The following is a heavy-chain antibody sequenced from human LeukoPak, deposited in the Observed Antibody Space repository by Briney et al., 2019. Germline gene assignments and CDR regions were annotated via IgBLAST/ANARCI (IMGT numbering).Heavy chain of an antibody. CDR2: IKQDGSAK. J-gene: IGHJ4*02. Sequence: GGSLRLSCAASGFSFISYWMSWVRQAQGKGLEWVANIKQDGSAKNYVDSVKGRFTISRDNAKNSLYLQLNSLRAEDTAVYYCAGCAGNSCYFDYWGQGTLVIVSS. V-gene: IGHV3-7*01. CDR1: GFSFISYW. CDR3: AGCAGNSCYFDY. D-gene: IGHD1-1*01.